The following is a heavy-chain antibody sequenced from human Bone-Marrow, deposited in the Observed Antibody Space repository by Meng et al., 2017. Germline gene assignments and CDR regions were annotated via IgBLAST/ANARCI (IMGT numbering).Heavy chain of an antibody. D-gene: IGHD2-2*01. CDR1: GGSISGSSW. V-gene: IGHV4-4*02. CDR2: IYHTGST. CDR3: ARGYCSTTNCNWFDP. J-gene: IGHJ5*02. Sequence: QVQLQESGPGLVKPSGPLSLTCTVSGGSISGSSWWTWVRQPPGKGLEWIGEIYHTGSTTYNPSLKSRVTISVDKSKNQFSLKLSSVTAADTAVYYCARGYCSTTNCNWFDPWGQGTLVTVSS.